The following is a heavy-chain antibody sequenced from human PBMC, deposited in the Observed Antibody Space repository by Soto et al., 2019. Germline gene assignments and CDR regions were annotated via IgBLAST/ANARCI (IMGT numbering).Heavy chain of an antibody. CDR1: GFTFSSYA. CDR3: ARDGYSSSWSP. Sequence: GGSLRLSCAASGFTFSSYAMHWVRQAPGKGLEWVAVISYDGSNKYYADSVKGRFTISRDNSKNTLYLQMNSLRAEDTAVYYCARDGYSSSWSPWGQGTLVTVSS. V-gene: IGHV3-30-3*01. D-gene: IGHD6-13*01. J-gene: IGHJ5*02. CDR2: ISYDGSNK.